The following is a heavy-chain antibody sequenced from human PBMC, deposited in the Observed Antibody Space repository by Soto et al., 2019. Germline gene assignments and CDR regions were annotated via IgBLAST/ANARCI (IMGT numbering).Heavy chain of an antibody. Sequence: PSETLSLTCTVSGGSISSYYWSWIRQPPGKGLEWIGYIYYSGSTNYSPSLKSRVTISVDTSKNQFSLKLSSVTAADTAVYYCARVGGYCSGGSCSYYFDYWGQGTLVTVSS. CDR2: IYYSGST. V-gene: IGHV4-59*01. J-gene: IGHJ4*02. CDR1: GGSISSYY. D-gene: IGHD2-15*01. CDR3: ARVGGYCSGGSCSYYFDY.